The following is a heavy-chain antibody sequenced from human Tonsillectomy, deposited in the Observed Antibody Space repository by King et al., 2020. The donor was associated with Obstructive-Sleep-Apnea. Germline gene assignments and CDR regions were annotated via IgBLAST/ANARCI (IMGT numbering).Heavy chain of an antibody. CDR3: ARGDRNYYETCGVDY. CDR1: GFTFNNYD. Sequence: VQLVESGGGFVEPGGSLRLSCVGSGFTFNNYDMHWVRQPPGKGLEWVSGISADGDTYFLDSVRGRFMISRDDATKSLFLQMNSLRVGDTAVYFCARGDRNYYETCGVDYWGQGNLVTVSS. J-gene: IGHJ4*02. D-gene: IGHD2-21*01. CDR2: ISADGDT. V-gene: IGHV3-13*01.